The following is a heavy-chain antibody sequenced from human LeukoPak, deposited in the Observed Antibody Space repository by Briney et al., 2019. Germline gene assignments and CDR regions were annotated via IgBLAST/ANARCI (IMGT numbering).Heavy chain of an antibody. V-gene: IGHV4-34*01. CDR2: INHSGST. CDR1: GGSFSGYY. D-gene: IGHD3-10*01. J-gene: IGHJ5*02. Sequence: SETLSLTCAVYGGSFSGYYWSWIRQPPGKGLEWIGEINHSGSTNYNPSLKSRVTISVDTSKNQFSLKLSSVTAADTAVYYCARGRRDPITMVWGVNRGNWFDPWGQGTLVTVSS. CDR3: ARGRRDPITMVWGVNRGNWFDP.